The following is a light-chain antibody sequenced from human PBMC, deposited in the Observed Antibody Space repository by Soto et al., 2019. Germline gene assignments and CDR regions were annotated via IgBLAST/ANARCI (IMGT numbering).Light chain of an antibody. CDR2: AAS. CDR1: QGVSNY. Sequence: DILLTQSPSSLSASVGDRVTITCRASQGVSNYLAWYQQTPGKVPKLLIYAASTLQSGVPSRFSGSASGTDFTLTISSLQPEDVATYYCQKYNSAPRTFGQGTKVDIK. J-gene: IGKJ1*01. V-gene: IGKV1-27*01. CDR3: QKYNSAPRT.